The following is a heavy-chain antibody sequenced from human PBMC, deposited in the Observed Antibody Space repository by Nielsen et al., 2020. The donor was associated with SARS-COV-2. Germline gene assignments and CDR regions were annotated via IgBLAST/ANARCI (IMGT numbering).Heavy chain of an antibody. V-gene: IGHV4-30-2*05. J-gene: IGHJ6*02. CDR2: IYHSGST. Sequence: WIRQPPGKGLEWIGYIYHSGSTYYNPSLKSRVTISVDTSKNQFSLKLSSVTAAGTALYYCARERVGGITIFGVVTRYGMDVWGQGTTVTVSS. D-gene: IGHD3-3*01. CDR3: ARERVGGITIFGVVTRYGMDV.